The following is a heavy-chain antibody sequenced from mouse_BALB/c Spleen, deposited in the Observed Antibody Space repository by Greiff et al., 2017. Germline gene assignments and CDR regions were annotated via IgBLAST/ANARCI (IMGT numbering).Heavy chain of an antibody. Sequence: EVMLVESGGGLVQPGGSLRLSCATSGFTFTDYYMSWVRQPPGKALEWLGFIRNKANGYTTEYSASVKGRFTISRDNSQSILYLQMNTLRAEDSATYYCARDKGFITTVVDAMDYWGQGTSVTVSS. CDR1: GFTFTDYY. CDR3: ARDKGFITTVVDAMDY. CDR2: IRNKANGYTT. D-gene: IGHD1-1*01. J-gene: IGHJ4*01. V-gene: IGHV7-3*02.